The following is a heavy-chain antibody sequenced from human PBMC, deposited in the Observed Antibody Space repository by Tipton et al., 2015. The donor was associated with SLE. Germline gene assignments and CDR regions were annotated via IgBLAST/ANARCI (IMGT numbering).Heavy chain of an antibody. D-gene: IGHD2-2*02. Sequence: TLSLTCAVYGGSISSRNWWSWIRQPPGKGLEWIGEIDHSGSTNYNPSLESRVTISIDKSRNQFSLKLNSVTAADTAVYYCARDGFNIHPWRFDSWGRGVLVTVSS. CDR1: GGSISSRNW. CDR3: ARDGFNIHPWRFDS. V-gene: IGHV4-4*02. J-gene: IGHJ4*02. CDR2: IDHSGST.